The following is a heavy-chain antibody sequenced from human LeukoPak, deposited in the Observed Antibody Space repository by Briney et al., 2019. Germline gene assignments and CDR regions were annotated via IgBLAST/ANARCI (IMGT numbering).Heavy chain of an antibody. J-gene: IGHJ6*02. CDR2: IKSKTDGGTT. CDR1: GFTFSNAW. CDR3: TTRVRATRNHYYYGMDV. Sequence: GGSLRLSCAASGFTFSNAWMSWVRQAPGKGLEWVGRIKSKTDGGTTDYAAPVKGRFTISRDDSKNTLYLQMNSLKTDDTAVYYCTTRVRATRNHYYYGMDVWGQGTTVTVSS. D-gene: IGHD1-26*01. V-gene: IGHV3-15*01.